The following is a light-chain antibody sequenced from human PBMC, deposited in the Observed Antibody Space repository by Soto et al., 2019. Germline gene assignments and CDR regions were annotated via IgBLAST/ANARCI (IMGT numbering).Light chain of an antibody. J-gene: IGKJ2*01. Sequence: DVVMTQSPLSLPVTLGQPASISCRSSQGLVYSDGNTYLNWFRQRPGQPPRRLIYKVSNRDSGVXDXYSGSRSGTAFTLKINRVEADEVGVYDCMQATRWPYTFGQGATLEI. CDR3: MQATRWPYT. V-gene: IGKV2-30*01. CDR1: QGLVYSDGNTY. CDR2: KVS.